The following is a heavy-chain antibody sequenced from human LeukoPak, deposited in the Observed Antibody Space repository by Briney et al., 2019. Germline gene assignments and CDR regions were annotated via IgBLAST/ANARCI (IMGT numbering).Heavy chain of an antibody. J-gene: IGHJ3*02. CDR2: ITPSGGST. CDR1: GYTFTSYY. Sequence: GASVKVSCRASGYTFTSYYIHWLGQPPGQGLDWMGIITPSGGSTSYAQKFQGRVTMTRDMSTSTVYMELSSLRSEDTAVYYCASTIVVVPAAIPEGGEDAFDIWGQGTMVTVSS. CDR3: ASTIVVVPAAIPEGGEDAFDI. D-gene: IGHD2-2*02. V-gene: IGHV1-46*01.